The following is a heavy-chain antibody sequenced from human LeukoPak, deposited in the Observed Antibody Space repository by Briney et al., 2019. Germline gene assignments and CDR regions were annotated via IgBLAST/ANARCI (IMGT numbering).Heavy chain of an antibody. CDR3: ARAYSRYCSGGSCYPFDY. J-gene: IGHJ4*02. Sequence: GESLKISCKASGHIFTDYWIAWVRQMPGKGLEWMGIIYPGDSDSRYSPSFQGQVTISADKSISTAYLQWSSLKASDTAMYYCARAYSRYCSGGSCYPFDYWGQGTLVTVSS. D-gene: IGHD2-15*01. CDR2: IYPGDSDS. CDR1: GHIFTDYW. V-gene: IGHV5-51*01.